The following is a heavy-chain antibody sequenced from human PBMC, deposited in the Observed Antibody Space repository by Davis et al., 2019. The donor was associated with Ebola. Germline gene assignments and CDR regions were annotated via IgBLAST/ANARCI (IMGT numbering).Heavy chain of an antibody. CDR2: ISGYDGVT. J-gene: IGHJ5*02. CDR3: ARDGLVPDTIRGGFDP. D-gene: IGHD3/OR15-3a*01. Sequence: AASVKVSCKTSGYNFNRYGISWVRQVPGQGLEWMGWISGYDGVTKYSEKYEGRITLTTETSTSRAYMEVRSLTSDDTALYYCARDGLVPDTIRGGFDPWGQGMLVTVSS. V-gene: IGHV1-18*01. CDR1: GYNFNRYG.